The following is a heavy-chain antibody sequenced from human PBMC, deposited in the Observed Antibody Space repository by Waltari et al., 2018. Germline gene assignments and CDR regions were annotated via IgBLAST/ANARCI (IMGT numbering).Heavy chain of an antibody. CDR3: ARDQRYYGMDV. J-gene: IGHJ6*02. CDR2: IYYSGST. CDR1: GGSISSHY. V-gene: IGHV4-59*11. Sequence: QVQLQESGPGLVKPSETLSLTCTVSGGSISSHYWSWIRQPPGKGLEWIGYIYYSGSTNYNPALKSRVTISVDTSKNQCSRKLSSVTAADTAVYYCARDQRYYGMDVWGQGTTVTVSS.